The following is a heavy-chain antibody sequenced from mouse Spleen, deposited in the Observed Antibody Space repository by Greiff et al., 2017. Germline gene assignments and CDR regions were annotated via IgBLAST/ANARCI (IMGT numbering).Heavy chain of an antibody. CDR2: ISNGGGST. CDR3: ARHDLLRLRAYAMDY. J-gene: IGHJ4*01. CDR1: GFTFSSYT. Sequence: EVHLVESGGGLVQPGGSLKLSCAASGFTFSSYTMSWVRQTPEKRLEWVAYISNGGGSTYYPDTVKGRFTISRDNAKNTLYLQMSSLKSEDTAMYYCARHDLLRLRAYAMDYWGQGTSVTVSS. V-gene: IGHV5-12-2*01. D-gene: IGHD1-2*01.